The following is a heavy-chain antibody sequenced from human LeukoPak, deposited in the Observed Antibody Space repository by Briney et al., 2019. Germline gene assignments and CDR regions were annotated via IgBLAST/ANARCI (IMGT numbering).Heavy chain of an antibody. J-gene: IGHJ4*02. CDR2: ISWNSGSI. V-gene: IGHV3-9*01. D-gene: IGHD5-18*01. CDR1: GFTFDDYA. CDR3: AKDGYSYGPKNFDY. Sequence: PGRSLRLSCAASGFTFDDYAMHWVRQAPGKGLEWVSGISWNSGSIGYADSLKGRFTISRDSAKNSLYLQMNSLRAEDTALYYCAKDGYSYGPKNFDYWGQGTLVTVSS.